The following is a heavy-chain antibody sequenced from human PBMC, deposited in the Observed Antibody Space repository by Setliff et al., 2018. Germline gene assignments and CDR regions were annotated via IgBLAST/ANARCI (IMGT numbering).Heavy chain of an antibody. J-gene: IGHJ4*02. CDR3: ARDEGSGWYVGY. Sequence: ASVKVSCKASGYTFTNYGISWVRQAPGQGLEWMGWISAYNGNTNYAQKFQGRVTMTRDTSTSTVYMELSSLRSEDTAVYYCARDEGSGWYVGYWGQGTLVTVS. CDR1: GYTFTNYG. CDR2: ISAYNGNT. D-gene: IGHD6-19*01. V-gene: IGHV1-18*01.